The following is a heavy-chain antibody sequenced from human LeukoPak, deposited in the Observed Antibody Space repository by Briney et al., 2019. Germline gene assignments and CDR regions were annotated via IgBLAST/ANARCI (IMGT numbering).Heavy chain of an antibody. V-gene: IGHV1-69*13. CDR1: GGTFSSYA. D-gene: IGHD5-18*01. CDR2: IIPIFGTA. CDR3: AKPDEDRGYSYGYNY. J-gene: IGHJ4*02. Sequence: ASVKVSCKASGGTFSSYAISWVRQAPGQGLEWMGGIIPIFGTANYAQKFQGRVTITADESTSTAYMELSSLRSEDTAVYYCAKPDEDRGYSYGYNYWGQGTLVTVSS.